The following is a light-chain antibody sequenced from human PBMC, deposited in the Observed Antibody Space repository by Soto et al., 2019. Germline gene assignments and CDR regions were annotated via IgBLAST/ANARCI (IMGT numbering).Light chain of an antibody. CDR2: LGS. Sequence: DMVMTQSPLSLPVTPGEPASISCRSSQSLLHSNGYTYLDWYLQKPGQSPQLLIHLGSNRASGVPDRFSGSGSGTDFTLKISRVESEDVGVYYCMQALQIPLTFGGGTKVEIK. J-gene: IGKJ4*01. CDR1: QSLLHSNGYTY. V-gene: IGKV2-28*01. CDR3: MQALQIPLT.